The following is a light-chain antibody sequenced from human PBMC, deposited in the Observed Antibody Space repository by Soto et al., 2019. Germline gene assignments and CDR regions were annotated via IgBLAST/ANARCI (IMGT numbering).Light chain of an antibody. V-gene: IGKV3-11*01. Sequence: IGMTQSPSTLSVSTGERATLSCRASQSVSSNLAWYQQKPGQAPRLLIYGASTRATGVPARFSGSGSGTDFALTISSLEPEDFAVYYCHQRSNWPPDTFGQGTRLAIK. CDR2: GAS. J-gene: IGKJ5*01. CDR3: HQRSNWPPDT. CDR1: QSVSSN.